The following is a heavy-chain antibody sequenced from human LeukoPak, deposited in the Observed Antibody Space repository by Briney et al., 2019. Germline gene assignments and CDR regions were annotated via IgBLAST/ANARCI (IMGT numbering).Heavy chain of an antibody. CDR3: ARDMTVYYYYYYMDV. CDR1: GYTFTGYY. V-gene: IGHV1-2*02. Sequence: ASVKVSCKASGYTFTGYYMHWVRQAPGQGLEWMGWINPNSGGTNYAQKFQGRVTMTRDTSISTAYMELSRLRSDDTAVYYCARDMTVYYYYYYMDVWGKGTTVTVSS. J-gene: IGHJ6*03. CDR2: INPNSGGT. D-gene: IGHD3-22*01.